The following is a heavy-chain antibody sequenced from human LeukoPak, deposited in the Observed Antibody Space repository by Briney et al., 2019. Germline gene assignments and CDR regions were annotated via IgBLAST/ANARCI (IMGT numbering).Heavy chain of an antibody. CDR3: ARVGSDRLVVVPAANFDY. J-gene: IGHJ4*02. V-gene: IGHV1-18*01. D-gene: IGHD2-2*01. CDR2: ISAYNGNT. Sequence: GASVKVSCKASGYTFTSYGISWVRQAPGQGLEWMGWISAYNGNTNYAQKLQGRVTMTTDTSTSTAYMELRSLRSDDTAVNYCARVGSDRLVVVPAANFDYWGQGTLVTVSS. CDR1: GYTFTSYG.